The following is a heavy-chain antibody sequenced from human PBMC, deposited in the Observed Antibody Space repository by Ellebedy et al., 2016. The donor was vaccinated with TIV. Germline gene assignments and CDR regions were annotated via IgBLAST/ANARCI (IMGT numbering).Heavy chain of an antibody. CDR1: GFAFSTYW. J-gene: IGHJ3*02. V-gene: IGHV3-74*01. CDR3: ARVSGQGEVEDYAFDI. CDR2: VISDESTT. D-gene: IGHD3-10*01. Sequence: GESLKISCAASGFAFSTYWMHWVRQAPGKGLVWVARVISDESTTSYADSVKGRFTISRDNAKNTLYLQMNSLRVEDTAVYYCARVSGQGEVEDYAFDIWGQGTMVTVSS.